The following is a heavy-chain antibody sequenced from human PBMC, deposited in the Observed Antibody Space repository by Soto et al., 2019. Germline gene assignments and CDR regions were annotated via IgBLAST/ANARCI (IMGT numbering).Heavy chain of an antibody. CDR3: ANLPLYGSGFDC. CDR1: GFTFDDYA. Sequence: EVQLVESGGGLVQPGGSLRLSCAASGFTFDDYAIHWVRQTPGKGLEWVSGSSWNGAATGYADSVKGRFTISRDNAKNALYLQMNSLRNEDTAIYYCANLPLYGSGFDCWGQGTLVSVSS. V-gene: IGHV3-9*01. J-gene: IGHJ4*02. CDR2: SSWNGAAT. D-gene: IGHD3-10*01.